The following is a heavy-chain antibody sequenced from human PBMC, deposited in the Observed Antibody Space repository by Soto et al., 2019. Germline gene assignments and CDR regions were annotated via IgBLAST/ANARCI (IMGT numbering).Heavy chain of an antibody. CDR2: INHSGST. Sequence: SETLSLTCAVYGGSFSGYYWSWIRQPPGKGLEWIGEINHSGSTNYNPSLKSRVTISVDTSKNQFSLKLSSVTAADTAVYYCARGSISRLYYDFWSGYTYYGMDVWGQGTTVTVSS. J-gene: IGHJ6*02. CDR3: ARGSISRLYYDFWSGYTYYGMDV. CDR1: GGSFSGYY. V-gene: IGHV4-34*01. D-gene: IGHD3-3*01.